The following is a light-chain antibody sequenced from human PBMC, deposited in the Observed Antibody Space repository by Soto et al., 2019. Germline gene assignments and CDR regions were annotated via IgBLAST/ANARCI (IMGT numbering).Light chain of an antibody. J-gene: IGLJ3*02. CDR1: SSDVGGYDY. CDR3: SSFVAGNNYWV. Sequence: QSALTQPASVSGSPGRSVTISCTGTSSDVGGYDYVSWFQQHPGKAPKLIIYEVTKRPSGVPDRFSASKSGNTASLTVSGLQAEDEADYYCSSFVAGNNYWVFGGGTKLTVL. CDR2: EVT. V-gene: IGLV2-8*01.